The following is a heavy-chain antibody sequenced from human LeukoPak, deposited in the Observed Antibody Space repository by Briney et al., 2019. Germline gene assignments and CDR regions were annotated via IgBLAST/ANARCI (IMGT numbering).Heavy chain of an antibody. J-gene: IGHJ3*02. Sequence: SGGSLRLSCAASGFTFSSYWMSWVRQAPGKGLEWVANIRQDGSEKYYVDSVRGRFTISRDNAENSLFLQMNSLRAEDTAVYYCARDLAGPPQEAFDIWGQGTMVTVS. CDR1: GFTFSSYW. CDR2: IRQDGSEK. V-gene: IGHV3-7*01. CDR3: ARDLAGPPQEAFDI.